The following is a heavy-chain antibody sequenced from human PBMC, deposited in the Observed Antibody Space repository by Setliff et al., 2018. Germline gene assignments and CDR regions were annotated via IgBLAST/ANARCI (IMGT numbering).Heavy chain of an antibody. CDR3: ARVKIGYFDY. CDR1: GGSLNENY. V-gene: IGHV4-34*01. CDR2: INPNGHT. J-gene: IGHJ4*02. Sequence: SETLSLTCAVYGGSLNENYWSWVRQPPVKPLEWIGEINPNGHTNDNPSLNSRFTISRDNAKNSLYLQMDSLRAEDTAVYYCARVKIGYFDYWGQGTLVTVSS.